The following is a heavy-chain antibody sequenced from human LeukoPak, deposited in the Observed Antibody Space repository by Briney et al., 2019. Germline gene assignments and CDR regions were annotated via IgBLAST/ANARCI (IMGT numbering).Heavy chain of an antibody. V-gene: IGHV1-46*01. CDR1: GYTFSSYH. CDR3: AREAVTIFALVRTQRTKRPHRFDP. D-gene: IGHD3/OR15-3a*01. J-gene: IGHJ5*02. CDR2: INPSAGST. Sequence: ASVKVSCKASGYTFSSYHLHWVRQAPGQGLEWMGIINPSAGSTNYAQKFQDRVTITRDMSTSTVYMQLSSLRSEDTAFYYCAREAVTIFALVRTQRTKRPHRFDPWGQGTLVTVSS.